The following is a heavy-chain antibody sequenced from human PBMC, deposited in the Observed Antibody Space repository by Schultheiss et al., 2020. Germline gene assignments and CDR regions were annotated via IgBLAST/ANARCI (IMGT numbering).Heavy chain of an antibody. D-gene: IGHD3-22*01. CDR2: ISGSGGST. Sequence: GGSLRLSCAASGFTFSSYAMSWVRQAPGKGLEWVSAISGSGGSTYYADSVKGRFTISRDNSKNTLYLQMNSLRAEDTAVYYCAKEGAYYDSSGYLEEGYWGKGTLVTVAS. J-gene: IGHJ4*02. CDR3: AKEGAYYDSSGYLEEGY. V-gene: IGHV3-23*01. CDR1: GFTFSSYA.